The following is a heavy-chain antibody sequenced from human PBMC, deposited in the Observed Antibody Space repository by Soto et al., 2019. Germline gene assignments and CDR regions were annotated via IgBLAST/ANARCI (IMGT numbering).Heavy chain of an antibody. CDR1: GYSFTSYW. Sequence: GESLKISCQGSGYSFTSYWIGWVRQMPGKGLEWKGIIYPGDSDTRYSPSFQGQVTISADKSISTAYLQWSSLKASDTAMYYCARHNIGSGWYGGASTGPLKVYYYGMDVWGQGTTVTVSS. V-gene: IGHV5-51*01. CDR2: IYPGDSDT. CDR3: ARHNIGSGWYGGASTGPLKVYYYGMDV. J-gene: IGHJ6*02. D-gene: IGHD6-19*01.